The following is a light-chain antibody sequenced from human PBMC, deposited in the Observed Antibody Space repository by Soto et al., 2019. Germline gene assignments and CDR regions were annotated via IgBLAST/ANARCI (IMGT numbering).Light chain of an antibody. CDR1: QSISDR. CDR2: DAS. J-gene: IGKJ3*01. Sequence: DLQMTQSPSTLSASLGDRVTITCRASQSISDRLAWYQHKPGEAPKVLIFDASRLEAGVPSRFSGSGSGTEFYLTISSLQPDDFAVYYCQQRSNWPFTFGPGTKVDIK. CDR3: QQRSNWPFT. V-gene: IGKV1-5*01.